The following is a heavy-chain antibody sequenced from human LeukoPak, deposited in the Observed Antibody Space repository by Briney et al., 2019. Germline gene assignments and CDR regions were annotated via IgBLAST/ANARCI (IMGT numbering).Heavy chain of an antibody. D-gene: IGHD3-22*01. CDR1: GGSINSSSYF. CDR2: IYYSGRT. J-gene: IGHJ4*02. Sequence: SETLSLTCTVSGGSINSSSYFWGWIRQPPGKGLEWIGSIYYSGRTYYNPSLKSRVTISVDTSKNQFSLRLSSVTAADTAVYYCARASYSYDINGWVPFDYWGQGTLVTVSS. CDR3: ARASYSYDINGWVPFDY. V-gene: IGHV4-39*07.